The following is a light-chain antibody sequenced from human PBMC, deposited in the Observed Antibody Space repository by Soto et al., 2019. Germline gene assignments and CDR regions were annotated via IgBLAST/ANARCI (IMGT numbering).Light chain of an antibody. CDR3: SSYTSSSPLEV. CDR1: SSDVGGYNY. J-gene: IGLJ3*02. V-gene: IGLV2-14*01. Sequence: QSALTQPASVSGSPGQSITISCTGTSSDVGGYNYVSWYQQHPGKAPKLMIYVVSNRPSGVSNRFSGSKSGNTASLTISGLQAEDEADYYCSSYTSSSPLEVFGGGPQQTVL. CDR2: VVS.